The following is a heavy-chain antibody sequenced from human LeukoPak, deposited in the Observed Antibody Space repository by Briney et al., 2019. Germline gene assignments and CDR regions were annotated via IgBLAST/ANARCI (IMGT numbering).Heavy chain of an antibody. CDR3: ARVFHDSSGYPLDY. D-gene: IGHD3-22*01. Sequence: PSETPSLTCTVSGGSMSSYYWSWIRQPPGKGLEWIGYTYYSGNTNYNPSLKSRVTISVDTSKNQFSLKVSSVTAADTAVYYCARVFHDSSGYPLDYWGQGTLVTVSS. V-gene: IGHV4-59*01. CDR1: GGSMSSYY. J-gene: IGHJ4*02. CDR2: TYYSGNT.